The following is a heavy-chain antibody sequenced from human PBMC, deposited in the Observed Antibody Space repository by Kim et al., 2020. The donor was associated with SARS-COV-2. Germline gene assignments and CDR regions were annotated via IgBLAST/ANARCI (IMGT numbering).Heavy chain of an antibody. CDR2: IYYSGST. CDR3: ARGIAAGSWFDP. D-gene: IGHD6-13*01. Sequence: SETLSLTCTVSGGSISSYYWSWIRQPPGKGLEWIGYIYYSGSTNYNPSLKSRVTISVDTSKNQFSLKLSSVTAADTAVYYCARGIAAGSWFDPWGQGTLVTVSS. J-gene: IGHJ5*02. CDR1: GGSISSYY. V-gene: IGHV4-59*13.